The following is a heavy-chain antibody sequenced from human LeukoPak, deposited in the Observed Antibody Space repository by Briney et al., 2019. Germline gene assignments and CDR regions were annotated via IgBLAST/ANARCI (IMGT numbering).Heavy chain of an antibody. Sequence: PGGSLRLSCATSGFTFSGSAIHWVRQASGKGLEWVGRIRSKANSYATTDAASVKGRFTISRDDSKNTAYLQMNSLKTEDTAVYYCTRPSYDSSVSGVVYWGQGTLVTSPQ. CDR3: TRPSYDSSVSGVVY. CDR2: IRSKANSYAT. J-gene: IGHJ4*02. D-gene: IGHD3-22*01. V-gene: IGHV3-73*01. CDR1: GFTFSGSA.